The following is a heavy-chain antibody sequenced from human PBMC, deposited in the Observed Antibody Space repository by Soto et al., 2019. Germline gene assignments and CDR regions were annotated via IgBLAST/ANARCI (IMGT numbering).Heavy chain of an antibody. D-gene: IGHD1-20*01. J-gene: IGHJ6*02. CDR3: ARDRAKWKDYYYYGMDV. CDR1: GGSISSGDDF. CDR2: IYYSVST. V-gene: IGHV4-30-4*01. Sequence: QLQLQESGPGLVNPSQTLSLTCTVSGGSISSGDDFWTWIRQPPGKGLEWIGYIYYSVSTYYTPYLKSSLNMSVDTSKNQFSLKLSSVTAADTAVYYCARDRAKWKDYYYYGMDVWGQGTTVTVS.